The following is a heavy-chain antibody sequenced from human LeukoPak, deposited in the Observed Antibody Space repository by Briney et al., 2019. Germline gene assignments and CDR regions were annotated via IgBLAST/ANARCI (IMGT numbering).Heavy chain of an antibody. D-gene: IGHD3-3*01. V-gene: IGHV1-2*02. CDR2: INPNSGGT. J-gene: IGHJ6*03. CDR1: EYIFTDDY. CDR3: ARGIQHYDFWSGYQYYYYYYYMDV. Sequence: GASVKVSCKPSEYIFTDDYMHWVRQTPGQGLEWMGWINPNSGGTRYPQKFQGRVTMTRDTAISTGYMELSGLRSDNTAVYYCARGIQHYDFWSGYQYYYYYYYMDVWGKGTTVTVSS.